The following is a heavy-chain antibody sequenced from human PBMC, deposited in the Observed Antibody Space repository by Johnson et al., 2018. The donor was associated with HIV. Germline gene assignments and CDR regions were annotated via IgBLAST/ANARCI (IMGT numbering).Heavy chain of an antibody. V-gene: IGHV3-30*18. CDR1: GFTFSSYG. D-gene: IGHD3-10*01. CDR2: ISYDGSNK. Sequence: QVQLVESGGGVVQPGRSLRLSCAASGFTFSSYGMHWVRQAPGKGLEWVAVISYDGSNKYYADSVKGRFTISRDNSKNTLYLQMNSLRAEDTAVYYCAKDISYVSGIADAFDIWGQGTMVTVSS. CDR3: AKDISYVSGIADAFDI. J-gene: IGHJ3*02.